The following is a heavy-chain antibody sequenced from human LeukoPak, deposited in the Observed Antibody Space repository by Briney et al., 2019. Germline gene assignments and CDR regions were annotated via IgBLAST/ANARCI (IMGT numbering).Heavy chain of an antibody. CDR3: AKDADSGWSYFDY. D-gene: IGHD6-19*01. Sequence: GGSLRLSCAASGFTFSSYGMHWVRQAPGKGLEWVTFIRYDVSNQYYADSVKRRFTISRDNSKNTMYLQMNSLTAEDTAVYYCAKDADSGWSYFDYWGQGTLVTVSS. V-gene: IGHV3-30*02. J-gene: IGHJ4*02. CDR2: IRYDVSNQ. CDR1: GFTFSSYG.